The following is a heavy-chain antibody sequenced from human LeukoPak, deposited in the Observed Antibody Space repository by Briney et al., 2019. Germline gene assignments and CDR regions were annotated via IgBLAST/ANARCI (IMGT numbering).Heavy chain of an antibody. D-gene: IGHD4-11*01. CDR2: IKSKTDGGTT. Sequence: AGGSLRLSCAASGFSFSSYDMHWVRQAPGKGLEWVGRIKSKTDGGTTDYAAPVKGRFTISRDDSKNTLYLQMNSLKTEDTAVYYCSGTGSPYSNYVGDYWGQGTLVTVSS. J-gene: IGHJ4*02. V-gene: IGHV3-15*01. CDR3: SGTGSPYSNYVGDY. CDR1: GFSFSSYD.